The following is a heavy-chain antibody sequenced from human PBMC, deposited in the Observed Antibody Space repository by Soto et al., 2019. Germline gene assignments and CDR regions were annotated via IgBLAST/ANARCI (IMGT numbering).Heavy chain of an antibody. J-gene: IGHJ4*02. CDR2: TYYSGST. Sequence: SETLSLTCTVSGGSISSGGYYWSWIRQHPGKGLEWIGYTYYSGSTYYNPSLKSRVTISVDTSKNQFSLKLSSVTAADTAVYYCAAHVDKKYFDYWGQGTLVTVSS. D-gene: IGHD5-12*01. V-gene: IGHV4-31*03. CDR3: AAHVDKKYFDY. CDR1: GGSISSGGYY.